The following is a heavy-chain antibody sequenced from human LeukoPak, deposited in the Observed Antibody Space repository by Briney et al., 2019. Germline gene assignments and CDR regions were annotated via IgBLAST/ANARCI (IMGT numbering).Heavy chain of an antibody. Sequence: GGSLRFSCAASGFTFSSYTMHWVRQAPGKGLEWVTVISYDGNNKYYADSVKGRFTISRDNSKNTLYLQMNSLRPEDTAVHYCASTGTLTMNWFDPWGQGTLVTVSS. CDR2: ISYDGNNK. J-gene: IGHJ5*02. CDR3: ASTGTLTMNWFDP. CDR1: GFTFSSYT. D-gene: IGHD1-14*01. V-gene: IGHV3-30*04.